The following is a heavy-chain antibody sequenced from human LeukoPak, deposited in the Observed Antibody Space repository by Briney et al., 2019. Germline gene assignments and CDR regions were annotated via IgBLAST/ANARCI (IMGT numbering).Heavy chain of an antibody. CDR3: AELGITMIGGV. CDR1: GFTFSIYS. V-gene: IGHV3-7*01. J-gene: IGHJ6*04. D-gene: IGHD3-10*02. Sequence: GGSLRLSCAASGFTFSIYSMTWVRQAPGKGLEWVANIKQDGSEKYYVDSVKGRFTISRDNAKNSLYLQMNSLRAEDTAVYYCAELGITMIGGVWGKGTTVTISS. CDR2: IKQDGSEK.